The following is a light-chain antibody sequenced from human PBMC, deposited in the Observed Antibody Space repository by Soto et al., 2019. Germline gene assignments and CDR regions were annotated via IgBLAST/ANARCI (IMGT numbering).Light chain of an antibody. CDR3: QAWT. CDR2: GAS. CDR1: QSVGSDF. V-gene: IGKV3-20*01. Sequence: EIVLTQSPGPLSLSPGERATLSCRASQSVGSDFLAWYQQKPGQAPRLLIYGASSRATGIPDGFSGSGSGTDFTLSISSLQPDDFATYYCQAWTFGQGTKVDIK. J-gene: IGKJ1*01.